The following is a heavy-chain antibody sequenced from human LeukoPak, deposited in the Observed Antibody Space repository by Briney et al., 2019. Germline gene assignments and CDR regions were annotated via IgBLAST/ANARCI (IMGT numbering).Heavy chain of an antibody. D-gene: IGHD2-21*02. CDR1: GDSVSSHSSA. CDR3: ARATARVGNFDY. CDR2: TYYRSKWYH. J-gene: IGHJ4*02. Sequence: SQTLSLTCVISGDSVSSHSSAWNWIRQSPSRGLEWLGRTYYRSKWYHDYAVSVRSRMSINPDTSKNQFSLQLSSVTPEDTVVYYCARATARVGNFDYWGQGTLVSVSS. V-gene: IGHV6-1*01.